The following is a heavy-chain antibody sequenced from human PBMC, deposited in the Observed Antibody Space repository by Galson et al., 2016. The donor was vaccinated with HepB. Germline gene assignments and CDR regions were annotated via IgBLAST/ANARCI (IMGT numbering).Heavy chain of an antibody. V-gene: IGHV1-46*01. CDR1: RYTFTTYW. D-gene: IGHD2/OR15-2a*01. Sequence: SCKASRYTFTTYWMHWVRQAPGQGLEWVGVINPSGGGTSYAQKFQGRVSMTSDTSTSTVYMQLISLRSEDTAVYYCARVRCSTFRCQNWFDPWGQGTLVTVSS. CDR2: INPSGGGT. CDR3: ARVRCSTFRCQNWFDP. J-gene: IGHJ5*02.